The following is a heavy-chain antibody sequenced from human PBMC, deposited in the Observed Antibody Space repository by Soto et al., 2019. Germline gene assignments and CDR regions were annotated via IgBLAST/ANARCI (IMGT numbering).Heavy chain of an antibody. CDR3: ARLRIATNNYKWFDP. Sequence: TLSRTCSVSGAARNSGNYYWSWIRQVPGKGLEWIGHIYVTGAVDYNPSLRDRITISQDTSERQFSLNLRLVTAADTAVYYCARLRIATNNYKWFDPWGQGTLVTVSS. D-gene: IGHD2-21*01. J-gene: IGHJ5*02. CDR1: GAARNSGNYY. CDR2: IYVTGAV. V-gene: IGHV4-31*03.